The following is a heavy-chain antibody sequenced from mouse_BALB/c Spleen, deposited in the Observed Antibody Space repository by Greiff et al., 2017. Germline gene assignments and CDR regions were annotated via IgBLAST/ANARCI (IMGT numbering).Heavy chain of an antibody. Sequence: QVQLQQPGAELVKPGASVKMSCKASGYTFTSYNMHWVKQTPGQGLEWIGAIYPGNGDTSYNQKFKGKATLTADKSSSTAYMQLSSLTSEDYAVYYCARGGYGSSLLYYAMDYWGQGTSVTVSS. CDR2: IYPGNGDT. D-gene: IGHD1-1*01. J-gene: IGHJ4*01. CDR3: ARGGYGSSLLYYAMDY. V-gene: IGHV1-12*01. CDR1: GYTFTSYN.